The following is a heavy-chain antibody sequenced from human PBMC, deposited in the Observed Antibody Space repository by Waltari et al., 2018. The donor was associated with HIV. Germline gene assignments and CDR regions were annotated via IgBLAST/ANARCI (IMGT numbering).Heavy chain of an antibody. V-gene: IGHV4-30-2*01. CDR3: ARGNYDSSGYYYDNWFDP. CDR1: GGSLSRGGYP. Sequence: QPQLQESGPGLVKPSQTLSLPCAVSGGSLSRGGYPWSWIRPPPGKGLEWIGYIYHSGSTYYNPSLKSRVTISVDRSKNQFSLKLSSVTAADTAVYYCARGNYDSSGYYYDNWFDPWGQGTLVTVSS. J-gene: IGHJ5*02. D-gene: IGHD3-22*01. CDR2: IYHSGST.